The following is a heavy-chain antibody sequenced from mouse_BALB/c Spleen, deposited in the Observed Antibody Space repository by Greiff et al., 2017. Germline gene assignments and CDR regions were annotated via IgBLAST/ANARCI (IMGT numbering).Heavy chain of an antibody. CDR2: IYPSDSYT. V-gene: IGHV1-69*02. CDR3: TRSNYDYLDY. Sequence: QVQLQQPGAELVRPGASVKLSCKASGYTFTSYWINWVKQRPGQGLEWIGNIYPSDSYTNYNQKFKDKATLTVDKSSSTAYMQLSSPTSEDSAVYYCTRSNYDYLDYWGQGTTLTVSS. D-gene: IGHD1-1*01. J-gene: IGHJ2*01. CDR1: GYTFTSYW.